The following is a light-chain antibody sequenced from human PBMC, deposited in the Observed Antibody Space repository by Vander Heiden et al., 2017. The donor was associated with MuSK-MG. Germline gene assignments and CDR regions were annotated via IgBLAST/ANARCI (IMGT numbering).Light chain of an antibody. CDR3: QQDGSSPET. CDR1: QSVHSNY. V-gene: IGKV3-20*01. CDR2: GAS. Sequence: ELVLTQSPGTLSLSPGDRATLSCRATQSVHSNYLAWYQQKPGQAPRLLVYGASSTATGIPDRFSGSGSGTDFTLTISRLEPEDFAVYYCQQDGSSPETFGQGTKLEIK. J-gene: IGKJ2*01.